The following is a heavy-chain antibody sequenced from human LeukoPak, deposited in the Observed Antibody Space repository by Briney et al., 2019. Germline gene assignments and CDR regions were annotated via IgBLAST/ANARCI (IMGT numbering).Heavy chain of an antibody. Sequence: ASVKVSCKASGYTFTSYGISWVRQAPGQGLEWMGWISAYNGNTNYAQKLRGRVTMTTDTSTSTAYMELRSLRSDDTAVYYCAREPDDLGYCSGGSCYSDYWGQGTLVTVSS. CDR1: GYTFTSYG. V-gene: IGHV1-18*01. CDR2: ISAYNGNT. J-gene: IGHJ4*02. CDR3: AREPDDLGYCSGGSCYSDY. D-gene: IGHD2-15*01.